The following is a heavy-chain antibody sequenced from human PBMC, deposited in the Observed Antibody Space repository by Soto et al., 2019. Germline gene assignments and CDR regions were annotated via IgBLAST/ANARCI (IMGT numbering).Heavy chain of an antibody. CDR2: ITQSGRT. CDR3: ARVSCSGISCYLITRYNYYVLDI. J-gene: IGHJ6*02. V-gene: IGHV4-34*02. Sequence: QVQLQQWGAGLLRPSETLSLTGAVYNGSFSGDYWTWVRQAPERGLEWIGEITQSGRTNYSPSLRSRVTISVDTSKNHFFLNLRSVTAADSGVYYFARVSCSGISCYLITRYNYYVLDIWGQGTTVTVSS. D-gene: IGHD2-15*01. CDR1: NGSFSGDY.